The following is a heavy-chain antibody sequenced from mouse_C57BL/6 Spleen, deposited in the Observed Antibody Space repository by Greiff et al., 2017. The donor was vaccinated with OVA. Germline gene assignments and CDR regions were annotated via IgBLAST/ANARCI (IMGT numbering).Heavy chain of an antibody. CDR3: ARRYYALYAMDY. Sequence: QVQLKQPGAELVMPGASVKLSCKASGYTFTSYWMHWVKQRPGQGLEWIGEIDPSDSYTNYNQKFKGKSTLTVDKSSSTAYMQLSSLTSEDSAVYYCARRYYALYAMDYWGQGTSVTVSS. D-gene: IGHD1-1*01. CDR2: IDPSDSYT. V-gene: IGHV1-69*01. J-gene: IGHJ4*01. CDR1: GYTFTSYW.